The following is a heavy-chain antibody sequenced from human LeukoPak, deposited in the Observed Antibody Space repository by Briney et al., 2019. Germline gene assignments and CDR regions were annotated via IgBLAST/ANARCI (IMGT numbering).Heavy chain of an antibody. V-gene: IGHV3-30-3*01. CDR1: GFTFSSYA. CDR2: ISYDGSNK. Sequence: GGSLRLSRAASGFTFSSYAMHWVRQAPGKGLEWVAVISYDGSNKYYADSVKGRFTISRDNSKNTLYLQMNSLRAEDTAVYYCAREEPRYGDSYSPDAFDIWGQGTMVTVSS. CDR3: AREEPRYGDSYSPDAFDI. J-gene: IGHJ3*02. D-gene: IGHD4-17*01.